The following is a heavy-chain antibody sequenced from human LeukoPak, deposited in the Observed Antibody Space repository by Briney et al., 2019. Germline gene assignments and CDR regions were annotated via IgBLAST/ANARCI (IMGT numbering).Heavy chain of an antibody. CDR3: ARRGES. Sequence: SETLSLTCTVSGGSISSGNYYWNWIRQPAGKGLEWIGRIYTSGSTNYNPSLKSRVTISIDTSKNQFSLKLSSVTAADTAVYYCARRGESWGQGTLVTVSS. V-gene: IGHV4-61*02. CDR1: GGSISSGNYY. J-gene: IGHJ5*02. D-gene: IGHD3-16*01. CDR2: IYTSGST.